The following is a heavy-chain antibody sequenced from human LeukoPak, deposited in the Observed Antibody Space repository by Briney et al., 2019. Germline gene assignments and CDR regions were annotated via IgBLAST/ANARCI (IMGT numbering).Heavy chain of an antibody. CDR3: ARDYKYAFDN. J-gene: IGHJ4*02. V-gene: IGHV3-48*01. CDR1: GFTFSDYS. D-gene: IGHD5-24*01. CDR2: IGIDSGNT. Sequence: GGSLRLSCAASGFTFSDYSMNWVRQAPGKGLEWISYIGIDSGNTNYADSVQGRFTISGDKAKNSLYLQMNSLRVEDTAVYYCARDYKYAFDNWGQGTLVTVSS.